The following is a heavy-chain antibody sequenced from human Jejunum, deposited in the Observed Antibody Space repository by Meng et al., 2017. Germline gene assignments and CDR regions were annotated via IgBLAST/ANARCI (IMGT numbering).Heavy chain of an antibody. CDR1: AYTLTGHF. V-gene: IGHV1-2*06. D-gene: IGHD3-10*01. J-gene: IGHJ4*02. CDR2: INPVSGAT. CDR3: TRDKDGANFDY. Sequence: HVHLVPSGAEVKKHGASVKVSCKASAYTLTGHFMHWVRQAPGQGLEWMGRINPVSGATDYAQKFQGRVTMTVDTSITIAFMELSSLTSDDTAVYYCTRDKDGANFDYWGQGSLVTVSS.